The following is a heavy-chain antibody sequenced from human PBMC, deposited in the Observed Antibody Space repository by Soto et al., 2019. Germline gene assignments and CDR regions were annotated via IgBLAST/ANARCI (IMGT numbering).Heavy chain of an antibody. Sequence: QVQLVQSGAEVKKPGSSVKVSCKASGGTFSSYTISWVIQAPGQGLELMGRIIPIIGLAHYAQKFQGRVTITADKSTSTSYMELSSLRSEDTAVYYCAHGRWEESRDVYRCWFAPWGQGTLVTVSS. D-gene: IGHD1-26*01. CDR1: GGTFSSYT. J-gene: IGHJ5*02. V-gene: IGHV1-69*02. CDR3: AHGRWEESRDVYRCWFAP. CDR2: IIPIIGLA.